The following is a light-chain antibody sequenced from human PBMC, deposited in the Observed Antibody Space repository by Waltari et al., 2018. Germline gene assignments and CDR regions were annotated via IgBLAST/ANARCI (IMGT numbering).Light chain of an antibody. Sequence: QSALTQPASVSGSPGHSITISCSHVGGSNFVSWYPEPPGKAPKLMIYDVTNRPSGVSDRFSASKSGNTASLTISGFQVEDEADYYCSSYTTSSVLFGGGTKLTVL. CDR3: SSYTTSSVL. V-gene: IGLV2-14*03. J-gene: IGLJ2*01. CDR2: DVT. CDR1: HVGGSNF.